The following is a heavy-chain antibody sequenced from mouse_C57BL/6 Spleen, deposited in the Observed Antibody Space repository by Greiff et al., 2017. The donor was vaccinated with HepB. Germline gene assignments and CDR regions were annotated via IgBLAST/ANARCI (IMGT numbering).Heavy chain of an antibody. CDR3: ATQGAQAAWFAY. D-gene: IGHD3-2*02. J-gene: IGHJ3*01. CDR2: IWGDGST. Sequence: VQLQQSGPGLVAPSQSLSITCTVSGFSLTSYGVSWVRQPPGKGLEWLGVIWGDGSTNYHSAHISRLSISKNNSKSQVFLQLNSLQTDDTATYYCATQGAQAAWFAYWGQGTLVTVSA. CDR1: GFSLTSYG. V-gene: IGHV2-3*01.